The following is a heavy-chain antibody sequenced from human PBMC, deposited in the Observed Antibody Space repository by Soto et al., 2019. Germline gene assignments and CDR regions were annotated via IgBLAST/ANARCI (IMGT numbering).Heavy chain of an antibody. Sequence: GGSLRLSCAASGFTFSSYGMHWVRQAPGKGLEWVAVIWYDGSNKYYADSVKGRFTISRDNSKNTLYLQMNSLRAEDTAVYYCARIIAARHYYYYGMDVWGQRTTVTVSS. V-gene: IGHV3-33*01. CDR1: GFTFSSYG. D-gene: IGHD6-6*01. CDR2: IWYDGSNK. J-gene: IGHJ6*02. CDR3: ARIIAARHYYYYGMDV.